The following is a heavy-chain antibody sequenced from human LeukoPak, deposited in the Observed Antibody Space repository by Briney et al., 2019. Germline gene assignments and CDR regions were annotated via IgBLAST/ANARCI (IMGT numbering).Heavy chain of an antibody. V-gene: IGHV4-59*01. CDR2: IYYSGST. J-gene: IGHJ5*02. CDR3: ARVHCSGGSCQYNWFDP. CDR1: GGSISSYY. Sequence: SETLSLTCTVSGGSISSYYWSWIRQPPGKGLEWIGYIYYSGSTNYNPSLKSRVTISVDTSKNQFSLKLSSVTAADTAVYYCARVHCSGGSCQYNWFDPWGQGTLVTVSS. D-gene: IGHD2-15*01.